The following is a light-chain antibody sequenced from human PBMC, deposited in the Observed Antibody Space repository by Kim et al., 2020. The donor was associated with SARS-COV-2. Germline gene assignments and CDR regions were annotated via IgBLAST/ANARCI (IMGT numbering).Light chain of an antibody. CDR1: QSISSW. CDR2: MAS. V-gene: IGKV1-5*03. CDR3: QQYNYYPYS. Sequence: SASLGDSVTITCRASQSISSWLAWYQQKPGKAPKLLISMASSLESGVPSRFSGSGSGTEFTLTIISLQPDDFATYFCQQYNYYPYSFAQGTKLEI. J-gene: IGKJ2*03.